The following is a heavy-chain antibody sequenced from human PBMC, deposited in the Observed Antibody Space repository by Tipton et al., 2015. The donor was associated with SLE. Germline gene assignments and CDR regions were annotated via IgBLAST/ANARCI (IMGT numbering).Heavy chain of an antibody. Sequence: SLRLSCAASGFTFRTYAMAWVRQSPGKGLEWVSLISGGGGSTHYADSVRGRFTISRDNSKNTLYLQMNSLRAEDTAVYYCAKDEALAALDYWGQGTLVTVSS. CDR3: AKDEALAALDY. V-gene: IGHV3-23*01. D-gene: IGHD6-6*01. J-gene: IGHJ4*02. CDR1: GFTFRTYA. CDR2: ISGGGGST.